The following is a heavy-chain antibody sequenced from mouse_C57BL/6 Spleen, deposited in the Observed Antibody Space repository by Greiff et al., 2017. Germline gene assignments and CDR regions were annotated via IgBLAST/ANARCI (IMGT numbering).Heavy chain of an antibody. Sequence: EVQLVESGGGLVKPGGSLKLSCAASGFTFSDSGMHWVRQAPEKGLEWVAYISSGSSTIIYADTVKGRFTISRDNSKNTLFLQMTSLRSEDTAMYYCARDSYYGSSYGYAMDYWGQGTSVTVSS. D-gene: IGHD1-1*01. J-gene: IGHJ4*01. CDR2: ISSGSSTI. CDR3: ARDSYYGSSYGYAMDY. V-gene: IGHV5-17*01. CDR1: GFTFSDSG.